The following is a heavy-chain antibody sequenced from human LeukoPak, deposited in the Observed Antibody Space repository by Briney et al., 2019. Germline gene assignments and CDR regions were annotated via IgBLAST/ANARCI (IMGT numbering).Heavy chain of an antibody. J-gene: IGHJ4*02. Sequence: PGGSLRLSCTASGFTFGDYAMSWVRQAPGKGREWVGFIRSKAYGGTTEYAASVKGRFTISRDDSKSIAYLQMNSLKTEDTAVYYCTRVAYGDYPDLDYWGQGTLVTVSS. CDR3: TRVAYGDYPDLDY. V-gene: IGHV3-49*04. CDR2: IRSKAYGGTT. CDR1: GFTFGDYA. D-gene: IGHD4-17*01.